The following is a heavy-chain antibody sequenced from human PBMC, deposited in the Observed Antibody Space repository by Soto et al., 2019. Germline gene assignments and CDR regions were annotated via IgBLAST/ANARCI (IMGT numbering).Heavy chain of an antibody. D-gene: IGHD3-16*02. Sequence: ASVRVCWKASGYTVTGYCRHWGRQASGPGLEWMGIINPSGDSTSYAQKFQGRVTMTRDTSTSTVYMELSSLRSEDTAVYYCARSYYVYVWGSYRSAHFDYWGQGTLVTVSS. CDR3: ARSYYVYVWGSYRSAHFDY. CDR2: INPSGDST. J-gene: IGHJ4*02. V-gene: IGHV1-46*01. CDR1: GYTVTGYC.